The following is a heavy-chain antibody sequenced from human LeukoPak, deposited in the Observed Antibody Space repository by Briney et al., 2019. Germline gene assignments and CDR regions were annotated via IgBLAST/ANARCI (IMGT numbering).Heavy chain of an antibody. Sequence: ASVKVSCKASGYTFTSYDINWVRQAPGQGLEWMGWINPNSGGTDYARKFQGRVTMTRDTSISTAYMELSRLRSDDTAVYYCARGTRKNFQHWGQGTLVTVSS. D-gene: IGHD1-14*01. CDR2: INPNSGGT. CDR3: ARGTRKNFQH. CDR1: GYTFTSYD. J-gene: IGHJ1*01. V-gene: IGHV1-2*02.